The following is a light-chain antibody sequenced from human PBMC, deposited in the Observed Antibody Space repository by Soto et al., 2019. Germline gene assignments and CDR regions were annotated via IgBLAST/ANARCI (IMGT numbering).Light chain of an antibody. Sequence: DIQLTQSPSTLSASVGDRVIITCRASQSISSWLAWYQQKPGKAPKLLIYEASSLEGGVPSRFSGSGFGTESTLTISSLQPDDFATYFCQQYDSYSPPYTFGQGTTLEIK. J-gene: IGKJ2*01. V-gene: IGKV1-5*01. CDR2: EAS. CDR3: QQYDSYSPPYT. CDR1: QSISSW.